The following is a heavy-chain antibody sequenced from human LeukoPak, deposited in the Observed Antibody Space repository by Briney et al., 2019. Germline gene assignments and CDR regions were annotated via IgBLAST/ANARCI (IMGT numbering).Heavy chain of an antibody. CDR3: AKAPHFIGVAGTNYYFDY. J-gene: IGHJ4*02. CDR2: ISVSGGST. Sequence: GRSLRPSCAASGFTFTSHATSWVRQAPGKGLGWVSAISVSGGSTYYADSVKGRLTISRDNSKNTLYLQMNSMRAEDTAVYYCAKAPHFIGVAGTNYYFDYWGRGTLVTVSS. CDR1: GFTFTSHA. V-gene: IGHV3-23*01. D-gene: IGHD6-19*01.